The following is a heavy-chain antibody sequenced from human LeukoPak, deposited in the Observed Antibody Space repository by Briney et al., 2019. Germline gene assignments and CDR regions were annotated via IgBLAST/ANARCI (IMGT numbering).Heavy chain of an antibody. CDR1: GFTFSSYW. V-gene: IGHV3-7*01. CDR3: ARVLGSYYDFWSGYYREDY. CDR2: IKQDGSEK. D-gene: IGHD3-3*01. J-gene: IGHJ4*02. Sequence: PGGSLRLSCAASGFTFSSYWMSWVRQAPGKGLEWVANIKQDGSEKYYVDSVKGRFTISRDNAKNSLYLRMNSLRAEDTAVYYCARVLGSYYDFWSGYYREDYWGQGTLVTVSS.